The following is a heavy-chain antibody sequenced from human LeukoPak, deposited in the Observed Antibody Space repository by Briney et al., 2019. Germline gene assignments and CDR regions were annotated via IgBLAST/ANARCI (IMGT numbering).Heavy chain of an antibody. CDR1: GFTFSSYA. V-gene: IGHV3-23*01. CDR2: ISGSGGST. CDR3: AKAGGWELMLRAIPERYFDY. Sequence: PGGSLRLSCAASGFTFSSYAMSWVRQAPGKGGEWVSAISGSGGSTYYADSVKGRFTISRDTSKNTLYLQMNSLRAEDTAVYYCAKAGGWELMLRAIPERYFDYWGQGTLVTVSS. J-gene: IGHJ4*02. D-gene: IGHD1-26*01.